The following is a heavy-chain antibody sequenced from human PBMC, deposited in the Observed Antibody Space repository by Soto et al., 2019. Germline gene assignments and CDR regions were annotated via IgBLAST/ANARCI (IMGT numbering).Heavy chain of an antibody. CDR3: AREAAPYSSSPVDY. J-gene: IGHJ4*02. Sequence: PGGSLRLSCAASGFTFSSYSMNWVHQAPGKGLEWVSSISSSSSYIYYADSVKGRFTISRDNAKSSLYLQMNSLRAEDTAVYYCAREAAPYSSSPVDYWGQGTLVTVSS. V-gene: IGHV3-21*01. D-gene: IGHD6-13*01. CDR2: ISSSSSYI. CDR1: GFTFSSYS.